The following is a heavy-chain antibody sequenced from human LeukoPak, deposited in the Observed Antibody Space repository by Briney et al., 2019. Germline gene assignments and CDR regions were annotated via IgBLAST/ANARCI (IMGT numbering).Heavy chain of an antibody. CDR2: IYYSGST. D-gene: IGHD2-15*01. CDR1: GGSISSSSYY. V-gene: IGHV4-39*07. J-gene: IGHJ6*03. Sequence: PSETLSLTCTVSGGSISSSSYYWGWIRQPPGKGLEWIGSIYYSGSTYYNPSLKSRVTISVDTSKNQFSLKLSSVTAADTAVYYCARDQGWVAFGDYYYMDVWGKGTTVTISS. CDR3: ARDQGWVAFGDYYYMDV.